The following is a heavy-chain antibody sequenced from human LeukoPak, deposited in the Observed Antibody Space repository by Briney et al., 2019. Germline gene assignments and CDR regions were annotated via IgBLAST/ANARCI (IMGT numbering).Heavy chain of an antibody. V-gene: IGHV4-34*01. CDR3: ARTAAGLAIGDYYYGMDV. Sequence: SETLSLTCAVYGGAFSGYYWSWIRQPPGKGLEWIGEINHRGSTNYNPSLKSRVTISVDTSKNQFSLKLSSVTAADTAVYYCARTAAGLAIGDYYYGMDVWGKGTTVTVSS. J-gene: IGHJ6*04. CDR1: GGAFSGYY. CDR2: INHRGST. D-gene: IGHD6-13*01.